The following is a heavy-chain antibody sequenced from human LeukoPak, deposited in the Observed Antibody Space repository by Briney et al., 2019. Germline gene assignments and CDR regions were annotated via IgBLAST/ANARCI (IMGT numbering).Heavy chain of an antibody. D-gene: IGHD5-18*01. CDR3: ARDAVFSYNGYSYAEQGWFDP. Sequence: SETLSLTCTVSGGSISSYYWSWIRQPPGKGLEWIGYIYYSGSTNYNPSLKSRVTISVDTSKNQFSLKLSSVTAADTAVYYCARDAVFSYNGYSYAEQGWFDPWGQGTLVTVSS. V-gene: IGHV4-59*12. J-gene: IGHJ5*02. CDR2: IYYSGST. CDR1: GGSISSYY.